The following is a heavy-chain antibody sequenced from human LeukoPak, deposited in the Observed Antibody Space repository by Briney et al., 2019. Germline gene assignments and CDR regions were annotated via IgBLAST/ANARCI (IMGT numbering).Heavy chain of an antibody. Sequence: SETLSLTCTVSGGSISSGSYYWGWIRQPAGKGLEWIGRIYTGGSTNYNPSLKRRVTISVDTSKNQFSLKLSSVTAADTAVYYCAREKEYSSSWYSNWFDPWGQGTLVTVSS. J-gene: IGHJ5*02. D-gene: IGHD6-13*01. CDR1: GGSISSGSYY. CDR2: IYTGGST. V-gene: IGHV4-61*02. CDR3: AREKEYSSSWYSNWFDP.